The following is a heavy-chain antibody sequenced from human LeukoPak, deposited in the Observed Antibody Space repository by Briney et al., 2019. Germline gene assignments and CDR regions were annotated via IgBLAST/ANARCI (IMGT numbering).Heavy chain of an antibody. V-gene: IGHV3-74*01. Sequence: GGSLRLSCAASGFTFSSNWMYWVRQAPGKGLVWVSYISSDGSSTNYADSVKGRFTISRDNSKNTLYLQMNSLRAEDTAVYYCAKDGTRITTTYWGQGTLVTVSS. D-gene: IGHD3-10*01. CDR2: ISSDGSST. CDR3: AKDGTRITTTY. CDR1: GFTFSSNW. J-gene: IGHJ4*02.